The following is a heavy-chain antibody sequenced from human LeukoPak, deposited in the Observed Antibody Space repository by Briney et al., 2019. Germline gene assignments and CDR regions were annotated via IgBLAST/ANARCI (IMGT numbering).Heavy chain of an antibody. D-gene: IGHD3-10*01. V-gene: IGHV3-7*01. CDR3: ARAKDSYYYGSGSHAPDY. CDR1: GSTFSSYW. Sequence: GGPLRLSCAASGSTFSSYWMSWVRQAPGKGLEWVANIKQDGSEKYYVDSVKGRFTISRDNAKNSLYLQMNSLRAEDTAVYYCARAKDSYYYGSGSHAPDYWGQGTLVTVSS. J-gene: IGHJ4*02. CDR2: IKQDGSEK.